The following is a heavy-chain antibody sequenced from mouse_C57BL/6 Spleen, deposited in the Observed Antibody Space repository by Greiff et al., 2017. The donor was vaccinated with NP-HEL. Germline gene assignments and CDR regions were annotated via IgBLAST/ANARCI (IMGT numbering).Heavy chain of an antibody. Sequence: EVQLVESGGGLVQPGGSLSLSCAASGFTFTDYYMSWVRQPPGKALEWLGFIRNKANGYTTEYSASVKGRLTISRDNSQSILYLQMNALGAEDSTTYYCARIRGAMDYWGQGTSVTVSS. CDR1: GFTFTDYY. J-gene: IGHJ4*01. CDR3: ARIRGAMDY. CDR2: IRNKANGYTT. D-gene: IGHD1-1*01. V-gene: IGHV7-3*01.